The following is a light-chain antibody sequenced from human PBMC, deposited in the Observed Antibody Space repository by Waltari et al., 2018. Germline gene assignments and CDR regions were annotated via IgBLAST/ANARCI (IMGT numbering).Light chain of an antibody. CDR3: QMYVRLPVT. CDR2: DAS. V-gene: IGKV3-20*01. CDR1: QSVGRA. Sequence: EIVLTQSPGPLALSPGERATLSCRASQSVGRALAWYQQKPGQAPRLPIYDASSRATGISDKFSGSGSGTDFSLTISRVEPEDFAVYFCQMYVRLPVTFGQGTKVEVK. J-gene: IGKJ1*01.